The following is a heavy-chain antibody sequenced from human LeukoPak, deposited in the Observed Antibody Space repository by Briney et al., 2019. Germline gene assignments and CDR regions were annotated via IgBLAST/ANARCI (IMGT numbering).Heavy chain of an antibody. Sequence: QPGGSLRLSCAASGFTFSSYAMGWVRQAPGKGLKWVSAITASGGNTYYADSVKGRFTISRDNSKNTLYLQVNSLRAEDTAVYYCAKGNGYSYGRYYFDYWGQGTLVTVSS. J-gene: IGHJ4*02. CDR3: AKGNGYSYGRYYFDY. D-gene: IGHD5-18*01. CDR2: ITASGGNT. CDR1: GFTFSSYA. V-gene: IGHV3-23*01.